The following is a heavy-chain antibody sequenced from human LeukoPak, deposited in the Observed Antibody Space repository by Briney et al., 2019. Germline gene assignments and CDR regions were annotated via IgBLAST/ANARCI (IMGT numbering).Heavy chain of an antibody. J-gene: IGHJ4*02. CDR2: ISSRSSYK. Sequence: GGSLRLSCAASRFTFSSYSMNWIRQAPGKGQEWVSAISSRSSYKYYADSVKGRFTVSRDNAKNSLYLEMNSLRVDDTAVYYCAREGTMISSFDYWGQGTLVTVSS. CDR1: RFTFSSYS. CDR3: AREGTMISSFDY. V-gene: IGHV3-21*06. D-gene: IGHD3-22*01.